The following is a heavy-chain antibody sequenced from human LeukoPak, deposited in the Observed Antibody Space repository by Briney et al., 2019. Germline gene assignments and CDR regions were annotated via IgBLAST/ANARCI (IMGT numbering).Heavy chain of an antibody. CDR1: GGSISSYY. CDR3: ARVGSSSSWPNPYYFDY. D-gene: IGHD6-13*01. J-gene: IGHJ4*02. CDR2: IYYSGST. V-gene: IGHV4-59*12. Sequence: KPSETLSLTCTVSGGSISSYYWSWIRQPPGKGLEWIGYIYYSGSTNYNPSLKSRVTISVDTSKNQFSLKLSSVTAADTAVYYCARVGSSSSWPNPYYFDYWGQGTLVTVSS.